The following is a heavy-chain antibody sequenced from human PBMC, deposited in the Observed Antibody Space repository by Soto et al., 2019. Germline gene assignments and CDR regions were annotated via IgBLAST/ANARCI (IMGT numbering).Heavy chain of an antibody. J-gene: IGHJ3*02. CDR2: TYYRSKWYN. Sequence: PXQTLSLTCAISGYSVSSNSAAWNLIRQSPSRGVEWLGRTYYRSKWYNDYAVSVKSRKTINPDTSKNQFSLQLNAVTPEDTAVYYCARVRSGFGGITIFGVVIPFDAFDIWGQGTMVTVSS. V-gene: IGHV6-1*01. CDR1: GYSVSSNSAA. D-gene: IGHD3-3*01. CDR3: ARVRSGFGGITIFGVVIPFDAFDI.